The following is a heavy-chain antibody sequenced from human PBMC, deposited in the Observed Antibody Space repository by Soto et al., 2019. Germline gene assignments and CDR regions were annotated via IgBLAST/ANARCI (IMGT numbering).Heavy chain of an antibody. J-gene: IGHJ4*02. Sequence: QVQLVQSGAEVKKPGASVKVSCKASGYTFTNYYMHWVRQAPGQGLEWMGIIDPSGGSTSYAQKFQGRVTMTRDTSTSTVYMEVSSLRSEDTAVYYCARSHNWRLGQNWGQGPLVTVSS. CDR2: IDPSGGST. V-gene: IGHV1-46*01. CDR1: GYTFTNYY. CDR3: ARSHNWRLGQN. D-gene: IGHD1-20*01.